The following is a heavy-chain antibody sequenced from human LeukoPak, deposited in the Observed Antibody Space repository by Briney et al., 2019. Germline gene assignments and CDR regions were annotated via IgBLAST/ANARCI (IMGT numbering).Heavy chain of an antibody. CDR1: GGSISSGGYY. J-gene: IGHJ6*02. Sequence: SSQTLSLTCTVSGGSISSGGYYWSWIRQHPGKGLERIGYIYYSGSTYYNPSLKSRVTISVDTSKNQFSLKLSSVTAADTAVYYCARAKGSYRGVAGPLGMDVWGQGTTVTVSS. V-gene: IGHV4-31*03. CDR3: ARAKGSYRGVAGPLGMDV. CDR2: IYYSGST. D-gene: IGHD6-19*01.